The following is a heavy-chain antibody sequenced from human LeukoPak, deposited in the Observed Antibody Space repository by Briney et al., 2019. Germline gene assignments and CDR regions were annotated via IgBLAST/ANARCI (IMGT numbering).Heavy chain of an antibody. J-gene: IGHJ4*02. CDR2: ISYDGRTK. Sequence: PGRSLRLSCAASGFTFSTYGMHWVRQAPGKGLEWVAVISYDGRTKYYGDSVKGRFTISRDNSKNTLDPQMNSLRAEDTAVYYCAKELHKTTWYSHWGQGTLVTVSS. V-gene: IGHV3-30*18. CDR1: GFTFSTYG. CDR3: AKELHKTTWYSH. D-gene: IGHD2-15*01.